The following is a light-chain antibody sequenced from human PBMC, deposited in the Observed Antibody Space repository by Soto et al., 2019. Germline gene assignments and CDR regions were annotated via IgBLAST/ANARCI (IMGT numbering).Light chain of an antibody. CDR1: QSVSRY. CDR3: QQYASSPET. J-gene: IGKJ1*01. CDR2: GAS. Sequence: EIVLTQSPATLSLSPGERATLSCRASQSVSRYLAWYQQKPGQAPRLLIYGASSRATGTPDRFSGSGSGTDFTLTISGLEPEDFAVYYCQQYASSPETFGQGTKVDIK. V-gene: IGKV3-20*01.